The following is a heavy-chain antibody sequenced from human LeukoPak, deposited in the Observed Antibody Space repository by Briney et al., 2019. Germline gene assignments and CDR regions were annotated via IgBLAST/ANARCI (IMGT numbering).Heavy chain of an antibody. CDR1: GGSISSSSYY. Sequence: SETLSLTCTVSGGSISSSSYYWGWIRQPPGKGLEWIGSIYYSGSTYYNPSLKSRVTISVDTSKNQFSLKLSSVTAADTAVYYCARVKGALFGVVRRTGPDYWGQGTLVTVSS. CDR2: IYYSGST. CDR3: ARVKGALFGVVRRTGPDY. J-gene: IGHJ4*02. D-gene: IGHD3-3*01. V-gene: IGHV4-39*07.